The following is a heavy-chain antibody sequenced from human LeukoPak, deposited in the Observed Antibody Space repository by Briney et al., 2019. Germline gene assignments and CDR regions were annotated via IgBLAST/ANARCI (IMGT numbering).Heavy chain of an antibody. CDR2: IYHSGST. Sequence: PSETLSLTXAVSGYSISSGYYWGWIRQPPGKGLEWIGSIYHSGSTYYNPSLKSRVTISVDTSKNQFSLKLSSVTAADTAVYYCARHDGFLEWSPFDYWGQGTLVTVSS. J-gene: IGHJ4*02. V-gene: IGHV4-38-2*01. CDR3: ARHDGFLEWSPFDY. D-gene: IGHD3-3*01. CDR1: GYSISSGYY.